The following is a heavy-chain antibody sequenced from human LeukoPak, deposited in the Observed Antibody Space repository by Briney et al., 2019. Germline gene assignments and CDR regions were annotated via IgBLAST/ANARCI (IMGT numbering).Heavy chain of an antibody. CDR1: SGSLSDYY. D-gene: IGHD3-10*01. J-gene: IGHJ4*02. Sequence: SETLSLTCAVYSGSLSDYYWSWTRQPPGKGLEWIGEINHSGSTNYNPSLKSRVTISVDTSKNQFSLKLSSVTAADTAVYYCARLNMVRGVIKVFGYWGQGTLVTVSS. CDR3: ARLNMVRGVIKVFGY. CDR2: INHSGST. V-gene: IGHV4-34*01.